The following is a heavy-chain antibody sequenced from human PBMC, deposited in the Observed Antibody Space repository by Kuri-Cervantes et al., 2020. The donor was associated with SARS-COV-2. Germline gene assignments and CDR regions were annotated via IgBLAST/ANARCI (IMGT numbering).Heavy chain of an antibody. D-gene: IGHD3-3*01. CDR1: GYTFTSYD. J-gene: IGHJ5*02. CDR2: MNPNSGNT. Sequence: ASVKVSCKSSGYTFTSYDINWVRQATGQGLEWMGWMNPNSGNTGFAQKFQGRVTITRNTSISTAYMGLRSLRSVYTAVYYCARIKATPPQYSDFWSGYYTHNWFDPWGRGTLVTVSS. V-gene: IGHV1-8*03. CDR3: ARIKATPPQYSDFWSGYYTHNWFDP.